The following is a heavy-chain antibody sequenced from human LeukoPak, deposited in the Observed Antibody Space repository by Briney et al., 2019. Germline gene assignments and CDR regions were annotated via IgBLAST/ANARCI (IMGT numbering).Heavy chain of an antibody. V-gene: IGHV3-21*01. Sequence: PGGSLRLSCAASGFTFSSYSMNWVRQAPGKGLEWVSSISSSSSYIYYADSVKGRFTISRDNAKNSLYLQMNSLRAEDTAVYYCARWFTAMEYFDYWGQGTLVTVSS. CDR2: ISSSSSYI. CDR3: ARWFTAMEYFDY. J-gene: IGHJ4*02. CDR1: GFTFSSYS. D-gene: IGHD5-18*01.